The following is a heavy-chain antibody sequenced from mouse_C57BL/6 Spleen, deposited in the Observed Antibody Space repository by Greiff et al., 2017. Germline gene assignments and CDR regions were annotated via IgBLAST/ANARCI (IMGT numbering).Heavy chain of an antibody. CDR3: ARGDYGSPAWFAY. Sequence: VQLQQPGAELVRPGTSVTLSCKASGYTFTSYWMHWVKQRPGQGLEWIGVIDPSDSYTNYNQKFKVKATLTVDTSSSTAYMELSSLTSEDSAVYYCARGDYGSPAWFAYWGQGTLVTVSA. CDR2: IDPSDSYT. CDR1: GYTFTSYW. V-gene: IGHV1-59*01. D-gene: IGHD1-1*01. J-gene: IGHJ3*01.